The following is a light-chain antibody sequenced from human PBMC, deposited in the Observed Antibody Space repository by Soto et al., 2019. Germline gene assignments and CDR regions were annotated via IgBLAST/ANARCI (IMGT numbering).Light chain of an antibody. CDR2: DTS. J-gene: IGKJ1*01. CDR3: QQRSSCPWT. Sequence: EIVLTQSPATLSLSLGETATFSCRASQCVSSYLAWSQQKPGQAPRLLVYDTSNRATGIPARVSGSGSGTDFTLTISSLEPEDFAVFYCQQRSSCPWTFGQGNRVEIK. CDR1: QCVSSY. V-gene: IGKV3-11*01.